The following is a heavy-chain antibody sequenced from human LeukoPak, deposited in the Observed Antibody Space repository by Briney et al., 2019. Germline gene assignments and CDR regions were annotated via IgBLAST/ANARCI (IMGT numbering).Heavy chain of an antibody. D-gene: IGHD3-16*02. CDR2: INPSGSST. J-gene: IGHJ5*02. CDR3: ARDNSVGDIAWWFDP. V-gene: IGHV1-46*01. CDR1: GYTFGTHW. Sequence: ASVKVSCKASGYTFGTHWMHWVRQAPGQGLEWMGLINPSGSSTLYAQKFQGRVTMTRDMSTTTDYMELSSLRSEDTAVYYCARDNSVGDIAWWFDPWGQGTLVTVSS.